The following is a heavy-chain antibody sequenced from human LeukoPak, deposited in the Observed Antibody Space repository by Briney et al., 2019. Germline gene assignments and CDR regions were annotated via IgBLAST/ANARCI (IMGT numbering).Heavy chain of an antibody. Sequence: ASVKVSCKASGYTFTSYAMNWVRQAPGQGLEWMGWINTNTGNPTYAQGFTGRFVFSLDTSVSTAYLQISSLKAEDTAVYYCARGWRGMVRGVIMPHNWFDPWGQGTLVTVSS. CDR3: ARGWRGMVRGVIMPHNWFDP. CDR2: INTNTGNP. V-gene: IGHV7-4-1*02. CDR1: GYTFTSYA. D-gene: IGHD3-10*01. J-gene: IGHJ5*02.